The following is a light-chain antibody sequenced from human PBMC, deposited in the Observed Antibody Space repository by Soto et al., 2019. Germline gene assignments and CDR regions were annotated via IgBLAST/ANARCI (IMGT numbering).Light chain of an antibody. CDR3: ATWDDSVV. CDR1: SSNIGSNT. J-gene: IGLJ2*01. V-gene: IGLV1-44*01. CDR2: SNN. Sequence: QSVLTQPPSASGTPGQRVTISCSGSSSNIGSNTVNWYQQVPGTAPKLLIYSNNQRPSGVPDRFSGSKSGTSASLAISGLQSEDEADYYCATWDDSVVFGGGTKVTVL.